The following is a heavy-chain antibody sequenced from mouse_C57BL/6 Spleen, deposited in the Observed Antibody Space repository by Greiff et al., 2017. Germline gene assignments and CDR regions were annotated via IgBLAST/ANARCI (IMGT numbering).Heavy chain of an antibody. J-gene: IGHJ3*01. V-gene: IGHV5-4*01. CDR3: ARDGGKDPFAY. CDR1: GFTFSSYA. CDR2: ISDGGSYT. Sequence: EVHLVESGGGLVKPGGSLKLSCAASGFTFSSYAMSWVRQTPEKRLEWVATISDGGSYTYYPDNVKGRFTISRDNAKNNLYLQMSHLKSEDTAMYYCARDGGKDPFAYWGQGTLVTVSA. D-gene: IGHD1-1*01.